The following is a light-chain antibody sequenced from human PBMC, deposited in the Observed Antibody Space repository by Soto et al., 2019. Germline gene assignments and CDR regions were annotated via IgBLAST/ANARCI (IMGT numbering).Light chain of an antibody. CDR2: SHN. J-gene: IGLJ1*01. CDR3: AKWDDRLDGYV. Sequence: QSVLTQSPSASGTPGQRVIISCSGSSSNIGSNTVNWYQQLPGTAPKLLIYSHNQRPSGVPDRFSGSQSGTSASLAISGLQSEDEADYYCAKWDDRLDGYVFGTGTKLTVL. V-gene: IGLV1-44*01. CDR1: SSNIGSNT.